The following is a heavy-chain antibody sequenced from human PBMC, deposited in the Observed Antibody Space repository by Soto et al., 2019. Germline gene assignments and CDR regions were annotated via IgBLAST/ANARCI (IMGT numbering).Heavy chain of an antibody. J-gene: IGHJ4*02. Sequence: XETLSLTCTVSGCSISSYYWSWIRQPPGKGLEWIGYIYYSGSTNYNPSLKSRVTISVDTSKNQFSLKLSSVTAADTAVYYCARAMDIVVVPAAQPRDYYFDSWGQGNLVTVSS. CDR1: GCSISSYY. CDR2: IYYSGST. V-gene: IGHV4-59*01. CDR3: ARAMDIVVVPAAQPRDYYFDS. D-gene: IGHD2-2*03.